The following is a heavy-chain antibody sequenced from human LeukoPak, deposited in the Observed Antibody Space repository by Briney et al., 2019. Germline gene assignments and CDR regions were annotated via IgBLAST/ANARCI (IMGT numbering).Heavy chain of an antibody. J-gene: IGHJ6*02. CDR2: IWYDGSNK. CDR1: GFTFSSYG. CDR3: AREVYYDFWSGYYSVNPRRIDGMDV. V-gene: IGHV3-33*01. D-gene: IGHD3-3*01. Sequence: GGSLRLSCAASGFTFSSYGMHWVRQAPGKGLEWVAVIWYDGSNKYYADSVKGRFTISRDNSKNTLYLQMNSLRAEDTAVYYCAREVYYDFWSGYYSVNPRRIDGMDVWGQGTTVTVSS.